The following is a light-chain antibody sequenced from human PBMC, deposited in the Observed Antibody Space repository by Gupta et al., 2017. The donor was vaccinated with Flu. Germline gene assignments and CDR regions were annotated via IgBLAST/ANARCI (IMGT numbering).Light chain of an antibody. CDR2: GAS. CDR3: QQYNNWPRT. CDR1: QSVNSN. J-gene: IGKJ1*01. Sequence: EIEMTQSPATLSVSPGERATLSCRASQSVNSNLAWYQQKPGQTPRLLIIGASTRATGIPARFSGSGSGTELTLAISSLQSEDFAVYYCQQYNNWPRTFGQGTKVEIK. V-gene: IGKV3-15*01.